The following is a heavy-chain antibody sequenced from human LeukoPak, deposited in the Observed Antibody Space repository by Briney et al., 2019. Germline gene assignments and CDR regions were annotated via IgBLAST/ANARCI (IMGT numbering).Heavy chain of an antibody. V-gene: IGHV1-8*01. CDR1: GYTFTSYD. D-gene: IGHD1-26*01. J-gene: IGHJ2*01. CDR2: VNPNSGNT. CDR3: ARLPRVGATFGWYFDL. Sequence: GSSVKVSCKASGYTFTSYDINWERQATGQGLEWMGWVNPNSGNTGYAQKFQGRVTMTRNTSISTAYMELSSLRSEDTAVYYCARLPRVGATFGWYFDLWGRGTLVTVSS.